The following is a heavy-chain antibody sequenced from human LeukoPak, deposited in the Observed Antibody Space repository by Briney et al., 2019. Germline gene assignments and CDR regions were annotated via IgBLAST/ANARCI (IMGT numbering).Heavy chain of an antibody. CDR2: INHSGST. V-gene: IGHV4-34*01. Sequence: RTSETLSLTCAVYGGSFSGYYWSWIRQPPGKGLEWIGEINHSGSTNYNPSLKSRVTISVDTPKNQFSLKLSSVTAADTAVYYCARRETAYDILTGYYNPYYFDYWGQGTLVTVSS. D-gene: IGHD3-9*01. J-gene: IGHJ4*02. CDR1: GGSFSGYY. CDR3: ARRETAYDILTGYYNPYYFDY.